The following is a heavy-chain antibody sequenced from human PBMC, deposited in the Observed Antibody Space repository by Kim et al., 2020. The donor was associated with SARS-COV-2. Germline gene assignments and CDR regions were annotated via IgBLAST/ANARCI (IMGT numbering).Heavy chain of an antibody. CDR3: AIRALYDFRTGWYFDL. CDR1: GFSFRSYR. D-gene: IGHD3-3*01. V-gene: IGHV3-7*01. Sequence: GGSLRLSCVGSGFSFRSYRMIWVRQAPGKGLEGVANINQDGSEKHYVDSVKGRFTISRDNSKNSLYLQMSSLRAEDTGLYFCAIRALYDFRTGWYFDLWGRGTLVTVSS. CDR2: INQDGSEK. J-gene: IGHJ2*01.